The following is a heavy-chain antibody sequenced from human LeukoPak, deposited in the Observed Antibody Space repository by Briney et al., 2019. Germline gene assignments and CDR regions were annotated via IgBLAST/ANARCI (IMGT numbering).Heavy chain of an antibody. J-gene: IGHJ5*02. CDR1: GGTFSGSY. CDR2: INHSGSA. V-gene: IGHV4-34*01. Sequence: SETLSLTCAVYGGTFSGSYWTWIRQPPGRGLEWIGEINHSGSANYNPSLKSRLTMSVDTSKSQFSLQLNSVTAADTAVYYCARIDSSGYYRNWFDPWGQGTLVTVSS. CDR3: ARIDSSGYYRNWFDP. D-gene: IGHD3-22*01.